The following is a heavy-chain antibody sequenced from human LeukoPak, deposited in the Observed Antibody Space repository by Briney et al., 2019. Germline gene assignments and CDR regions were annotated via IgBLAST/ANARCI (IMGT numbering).Heavy chain of an antibody. CDR1: GGSISGGY. CDR3: AKSYFDYSTYYSYYFNL. D-gene: IGHD4-11*01. Sequence: SGTLSLTCTVSGGSISGGYWSWIRQPPGRGLEWIGYVYTSGSTNYNPSLKSRVTISVDTSKSQFALKLSSVTAADTAVYYCAKSYFDYSTYYSYYFNLWGQGALVTVSS. J-gene: IGHJ4*02. V-gene: IGHV4-4*09. CDR2: VYTSGST.